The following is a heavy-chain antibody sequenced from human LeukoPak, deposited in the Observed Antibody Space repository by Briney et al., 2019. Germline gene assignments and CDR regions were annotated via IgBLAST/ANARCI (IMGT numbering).Heavy chain of an antibody. V-gene: IGHV4-39*07. CDR2: IYHSGST. D-gene: IGHD5-12*01. CDR1: GGSISSSSYY. CDR3: AGNIVATIGFDY. Sequence: SETLSLTCTVSGGSISSSSYYWGWIRQPPGKGLEWIGSIYHSGSTYYNPSLKSRVTISVDTSKNQFSLKLSSVTAADTAVYYCAGNIVATIGFDYWGQGTLVTVSS. J-gene: IGHJ4*02.